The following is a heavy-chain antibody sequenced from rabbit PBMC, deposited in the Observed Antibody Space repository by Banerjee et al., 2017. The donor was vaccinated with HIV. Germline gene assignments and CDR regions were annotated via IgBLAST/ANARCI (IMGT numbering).Heavy chain of an antibody. CDR1: GFSFSSSYW. CDR3: AGGDGGTREINL. J-gene: IGHJ4*01. D-gene: IGHD4-2*01. Sequence: QSLEESGGDLVKPGASLTLTCTASGFSFSSSYWICWVRQAPGKGLEWIACIYGGSSGSAYYASWVNGRFTISKTSSTTVTLQITSLTAADTATYFCAGGDGGTREINLWGQGTLVTVS. V-gene: IGHV1S40*01. CDR2: IYGGSSGSA.